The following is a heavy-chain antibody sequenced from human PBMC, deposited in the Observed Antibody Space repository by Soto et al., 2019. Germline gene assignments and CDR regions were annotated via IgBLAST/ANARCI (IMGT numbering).Heavy chain of an antibody. D-gene: IGHD3-10*01. Sequence: GGSLRLSCAASGFTFSSYGMHWVRQAPGKGLEWVAVISYDGSNKYYADSVKGRFTISRDNSKNTLYLQMNSLRAEDTAVYYCAKGVKYYYGSGSSQRANYWGQGTLVTVSS. CDR3: AKGVKYYYGSGSSQRANY. V-gene: IGHV3-30*18. CDR1: GFTFSSYG. CDR2: ISYDGSNK. J-gene: IGHJ4*02.